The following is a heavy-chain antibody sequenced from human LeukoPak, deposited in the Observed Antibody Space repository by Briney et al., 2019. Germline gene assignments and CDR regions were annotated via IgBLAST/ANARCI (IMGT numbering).Heavy chain of an antibody. J-gene: IGHJ5*02. CDR1: GFTFSNYG. V-gene: IGHV3-23*01. D-gene: IGHD6-19*01. CDR2: ISASTDNT. Sequence: PGGSLRLSCAASGFTFSNYGMSWVRQAPGKGLEWVSTISASTDNTYYADSVKGRFTISRDNSKNTLYLQMNSLRAEDTAVYYCAKDPSGWANWFDPWGQGTLVTVSS. CDR3: AKDPSGWANWFDP.